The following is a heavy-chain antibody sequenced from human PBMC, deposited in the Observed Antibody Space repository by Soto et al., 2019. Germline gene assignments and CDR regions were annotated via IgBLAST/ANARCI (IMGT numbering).Heavy chain of an antibody. CDR2: ISYDGSNK. V-gene: IGHV3-30*18. CDR1: GFTFSSYG. D-gene: IGHD2-2*01. Sequence: QVQLVESGGGVVQPGRSLRLSCAASGFTFSSYGMHWVRQAPGKGLEWVAVISYDGSNKYYADSVKGRFTISRDNSKNTLYLQMNSLRAEDTAVYYCAKGSLVPAATDAFDLWGQGTIVTVSS. J-gene: IGHJ3*01. CDR3: AKGSLVPAATDAFDL.